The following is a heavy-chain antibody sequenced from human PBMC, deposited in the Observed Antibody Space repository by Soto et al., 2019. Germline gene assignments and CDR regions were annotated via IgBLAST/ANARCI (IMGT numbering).Heavy chain of an antibody. CDR3: ASVKLRFSYGIDV. Sequence: EVQLVESGGGLVQPGGSLRLSCAASGSTFSSSEMHWVRQAPGKGLEWISYISKSSSVIYYADSVKGRFTISRDNAKNLLSLQMISLRAEDTAVYFYASVKLRFSYGIDVWGQGTTVIVSS. CDR1: GSTFSSSE. D-gene: IGHD3-16*01. CDR2: ISKSSSVI. J-gene: IGHJ6*02. V-gene: IGHV3-48*03.